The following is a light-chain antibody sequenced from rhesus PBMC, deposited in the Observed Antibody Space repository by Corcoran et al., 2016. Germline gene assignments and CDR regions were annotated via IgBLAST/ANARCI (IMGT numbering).Light chain of an antibody. V-gene: IGLV2-32*01. Sequence: QAALTQPRSVSGSPGQSVTISCIGTSSDIGNYNYVYWYQQHPGTAPKLMIFEVTQRHSGVSDRFSGTKSGNTSSLPISGLQTEDEADYFCCSYAGTSTYILGTGTRLTVL. CDR2: EVT. J-gene: IGLJ1*01. CDR1: SSDIGNYNY. CDR3: CSYAGTSTYI.